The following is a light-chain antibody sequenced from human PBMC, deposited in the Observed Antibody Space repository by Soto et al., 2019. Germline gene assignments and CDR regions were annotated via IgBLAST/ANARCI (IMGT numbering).Light chain of an antibody. Sequence: PGESATLFCRASQTVSSSCLAWYQQKPGQAPRLLIYGVSSRATGIPDRFSGSGSGTDFTLTISRLQPGDFAVYYCQHYDNSAALTFGGGTNVEIK. J-gene: IGKJ4*01. V-gene: IGKV3-20*01. CDR1: QTVSSSC. CDR3: QHYDNSAALT. CDR2: GVS.